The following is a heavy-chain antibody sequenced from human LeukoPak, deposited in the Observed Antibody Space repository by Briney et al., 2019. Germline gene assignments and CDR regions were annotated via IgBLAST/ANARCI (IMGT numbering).Heavy chain of an antibody. CDR2: IKQDGSEK. Sequence: GGSLRLSCAASGFTFSSYWMSWVRQAPGKGLEWVANIKQDGSEKYYVDSVKGRFTISRDNAKNSLYLQMNSLRAEDTAGYYCARATSGRGSGLNWFDPWGQGTLVTVSS. CDR3: ARATSGRGSGLNWFDP. D-gene: IGHD3-10*01. V-gene: IGHV3-7*01. J-gene: IGHJ5*02. CDR1: GFTFSSYW.